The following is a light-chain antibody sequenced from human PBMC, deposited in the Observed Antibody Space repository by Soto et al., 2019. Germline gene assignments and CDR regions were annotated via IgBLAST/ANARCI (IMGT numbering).Light chain of an antibody. CDR3: CSHAGTYVV. V-gene: IGLV2-11*01. Sequence: QSVLTQPRSVSGSPGQSVTISCTGTSSDVGGYDYVSWYQQRPGKAPKVMIYDVNKWPSGVPDRFSGSKSGNMAFLTISGLQAEDEADYYCCSHAGTYVVFGGGTKVT. CDR2: DVN. J-gene: IGLJ2*01. CDR1: SSDVGGYDY.